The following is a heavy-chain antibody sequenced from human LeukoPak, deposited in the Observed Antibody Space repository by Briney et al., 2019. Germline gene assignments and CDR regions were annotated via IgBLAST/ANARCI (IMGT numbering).Heavy chain of an antibody. Sequence: PSETLSLICTVSGGSISSGSYFWGWIRQPPGKGLEWIGSIYYSGSTYYNPSLKSRVTMSVDTSKNQFSVKLSSVTAADTAVYYCARHTRSCSGSNCYSGWFDPWGQGTLVTVSS. CDR2: IYYSGST. CDR3: ARHTRSCSGSNCYSGWFDP. V-gene: IGHV4-39*01. CDR1: GGSISSGSYF. J-gene: IGHJ5*02. D-gene: IGHD2-15*01.